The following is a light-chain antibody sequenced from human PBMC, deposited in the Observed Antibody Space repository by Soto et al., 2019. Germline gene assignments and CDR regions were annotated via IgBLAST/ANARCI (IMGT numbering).Light chain of an antibody. CDR3: QYYDSYS. J-gene: IGKJ3*01. V-gene: IGKV1-5*03. CDR2: KAS. Sequence: DIQMTQSPSTLSASIGDRVTITCRASQSISDWLAWYQHKPGKAPKLLIYKASSLESGVPSRFSGSGSGTEFTLTISILQPDDFATYYCQYYDSYSFGPGTKVDVK. CDR1: QSISDW.